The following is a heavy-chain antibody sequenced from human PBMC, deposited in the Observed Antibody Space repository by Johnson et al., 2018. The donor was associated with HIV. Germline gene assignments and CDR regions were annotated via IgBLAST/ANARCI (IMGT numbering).Heavy chain of an antibody. CDR1: GFTFSSYA. Sequence: VESGGGVVQPGRSLRLSCAASGFTFSSYAMHWVRQAPGKGLEWVANIKEDGSEKYYVDSVKGRFTISSDNAKNSLYRQMSSLRVADTAVYYCARGSYNFWSGEREAFDIWGQGTMVTVSS. CDR3: ARGSYNFWSGEREAFDI. J-gene: IGHJ3*02. CDR2: IKEDGSEK. D-gene: IGHD3-3*01. V-gene: IGHV3-7*01.